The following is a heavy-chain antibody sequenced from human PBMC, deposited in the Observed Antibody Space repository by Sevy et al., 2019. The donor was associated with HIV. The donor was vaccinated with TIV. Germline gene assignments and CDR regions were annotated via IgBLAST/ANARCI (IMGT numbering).Heavy chain of an antibody. Sequence: GGSLRLSCAASGFTFSNAWMSWVRQAPGKGLEWVGRIKSKTDGGTTDYAASVKGRFTISRDDSKNTLYLQMNSLTTEDTAIYYCTTESKKWALSALLDYWGQGTLVTVSS. D-gene: IGHD2-2*01. CDR3: TTESKKWALSALLDY. J-gene: IGHJ4*02. V-gene: IGHV3-15*01. CDR1: GFTFSNAW. CDR2: IKSKTDGGTT.